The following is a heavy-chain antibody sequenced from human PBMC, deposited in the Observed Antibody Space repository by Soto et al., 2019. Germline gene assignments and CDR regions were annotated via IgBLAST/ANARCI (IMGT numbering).Heavy chain of an antibody. J-gene: IGHJ3*02. CDR2: IYYSGST. Sequence: SETQSLTCTVSGGSIRSGDCYWSWIRQPPGKGLEWIGYIYYSGSTYYNPSLKSRVTISVDTSKNQFSLKLSSVTAADTAVYYCARGEGGAFDIWGQGTMVT. CDR1: GGSIRSGDCY. CDR3: ARGEGGAFDI. V-gene: IGHV4-30-4*01.